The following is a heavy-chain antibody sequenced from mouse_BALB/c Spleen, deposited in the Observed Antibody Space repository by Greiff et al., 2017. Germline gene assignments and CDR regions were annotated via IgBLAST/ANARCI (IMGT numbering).Heavy chain of an antibody. CDR1: GFTFSSYG. V-gene: IGHV5-6*01. Sequence: EVQLVESGGDLVKPGGSLKLSCAASGFTFSSYGMSWVRQTPDKRLEWVATISSGGSYTYYPDSVKGRFTISRDNAKNTLYLQMSSLKSEDTAMYYCVRQYSSGYYFDYWGQGTTLTLSS. CDR2: ISSGGSYT. J-gene: IGHJ2*01. CDR3: VRQYSSGYYFDY. D-gene: IGHD3-1*01.